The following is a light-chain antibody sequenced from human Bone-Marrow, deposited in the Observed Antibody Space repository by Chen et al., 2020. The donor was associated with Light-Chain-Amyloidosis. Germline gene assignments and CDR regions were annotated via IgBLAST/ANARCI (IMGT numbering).Light chain of an antibody. CDR3: QVWDRGSDRPV. Sequence: SYVLTQPSSVSVAPGQTATIACGGNNIGSTSVHWYQQKPGQAPLLVVYDESDRPSGIPERLSGSNSGNTATLTISRVEAGDEADYYCQVWDRGSDRPVFGGGTKLTVL. CDR1: NIGSTS. V-gene: IGLV3-21*02. CDR2: DES. J-gene: IGLJ3*02.